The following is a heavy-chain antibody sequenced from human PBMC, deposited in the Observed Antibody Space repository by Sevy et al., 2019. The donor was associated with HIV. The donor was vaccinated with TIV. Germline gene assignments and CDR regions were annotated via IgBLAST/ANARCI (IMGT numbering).Heavy chain of an antibody. CDR2: IRYDGSNK. Sequence: GGSLRLSCAASRFSFNGYGMHWVRQAPGKGLEWVAFIRYDGSNKYYADSVKGRFTISRDDSKNTLYLQMNSLRAEDTALYDCARGTPALCTSGVCFNWFDPWGQGTLVTVSS. J-gene: IGHJ5*02. D-gene: IGHD2-8*01. CDR3: ARGTPALCTSGVCFNWFDP. CDR1: RFSFNGYG. V-gene: IGHV3-30*02.